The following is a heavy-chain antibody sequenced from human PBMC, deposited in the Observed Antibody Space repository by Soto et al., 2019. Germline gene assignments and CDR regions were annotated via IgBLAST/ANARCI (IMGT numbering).Heavy chain of an antibody. CDR3: ARCDFGDYAPPLDH. V-gene: IGHV1-18*01. Sequence: QVHLMQSGAEVKSPGASVRVSCKASGYTFSSYGVSWVRQAPGQGLEFMGWISVYNGHTNYAQKFQGRVTMTTDTPTSTAYMELRSLRSPDTAVYFCARCDFGDYAPPLDHWGQRTLVTVSA. D-gene: IGHD4-17*01. J-gene: IGHJ4*02. CDR2: ISVYNGHT. CDR1: GYTFSSYG.